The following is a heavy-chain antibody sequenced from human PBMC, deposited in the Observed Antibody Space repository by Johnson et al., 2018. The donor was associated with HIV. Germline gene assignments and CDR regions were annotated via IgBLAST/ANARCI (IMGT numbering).Heavy chain of an antibody. CDR1: GFTFSSYA. J-gene: IGHJ3*02. D-gene: IGHD3-9*01. CDR3: AKGGLRYFDWSQGDGFDI. CDR2: ISGSGGST. V-gene: IGHV3-23*04. Sequence: EVQLVESGGGLVQPGGSLRLSCAASGFTFSSYAMSWVRQAPGKGLAWVSAISGSGGSTYYADSVRGRFTISRDNSKNTLYLYMNSLRAEDTAVYYCAKGGLRYFDWSQGDGFDIWGQGTMVTVSS.